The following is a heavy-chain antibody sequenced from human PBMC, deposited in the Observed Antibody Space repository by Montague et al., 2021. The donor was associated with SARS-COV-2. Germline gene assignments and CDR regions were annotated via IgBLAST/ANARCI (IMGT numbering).Heavy chain of an antibody. CDR2: ISSSGNTM. J-gene: IGHJ4*02. D-gene: IGHD6-19*01. V-gene: IGHV3-48*03. CDR3: ARGFPVAVAAGEEGY. CDR1: GFTFSSYE. Sequence: SLRLSCAASGFTFSSYEMNWVRQAPGKGLEWVSYISSSGNTMYYADSVKGRFTTSRDNAKNSLYLQMNSLRAEDTAVYYCARGFPVAVAAGEEGYWGQGILVTVSS.